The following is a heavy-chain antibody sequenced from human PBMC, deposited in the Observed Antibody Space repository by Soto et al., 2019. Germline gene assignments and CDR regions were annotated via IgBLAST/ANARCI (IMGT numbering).Heavy chain of an antibody. Sequence: GASVKVSCKASGYTFTSYGISWVRQAPGQGLEWIGWISAYNGNTNYAQKLQGRVTMTTDTSTSTAYMELRSLRSDDTAVYYCARENNCISTSCYGHYYYYGTDVWGQGTTVTVSS. CDR1: GYTFTSYG. J-gene: IGHJ6*02. D-gene: IGHD2-2*01. CDR2: ISAYNGNT. V-gene: IGHV1-18*01. CDR3: ARENNCISTSCYGHYYYYGTDV.